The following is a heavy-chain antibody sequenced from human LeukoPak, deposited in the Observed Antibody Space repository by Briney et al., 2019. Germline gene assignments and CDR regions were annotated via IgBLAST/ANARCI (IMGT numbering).Heavy chain of an antibody. J-gene: IGHJ3*02. CDR1: GGSISSYY. D-gene: IGHD1-1*01. V-gene: IGHV4-4*07. CDR3: ARDLDERPKWNDEADAFDI. Sequence: SETLSLTCTVSGGSISSYYWSWIRQPAGKGLEWIGRIYTSGSTNYNPSLKSRVTMSVDTSKNQFSLKLSSVTAADTAVYYCARDLDERPKWNDEADAFDIWGQGTMVTVPS. CDR2: IYTSGST.